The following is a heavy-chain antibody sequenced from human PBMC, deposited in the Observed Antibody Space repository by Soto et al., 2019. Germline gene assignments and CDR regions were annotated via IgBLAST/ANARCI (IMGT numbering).Heavy chain of an antibody. CDR2: IHYSGRT. J-gene: IGHJ6*03. CDR1: GGSISSFY. V-gene: IGHV4-59*01. D-gene: IGHD2-15*01. Sequence: SETLSLTCTVSGGSISSFYWSWIRQPPGEGLEWIGYIHYSGRTNYNPSLQSRVTISLDTSKNQFSLNLSSVTAADTAVYYCARVACSGGSCYSLTSHYYYYMDVWGKGTTVTVSS. CDR3: ARVACSGGSCYSLTSHYYYYMDV.